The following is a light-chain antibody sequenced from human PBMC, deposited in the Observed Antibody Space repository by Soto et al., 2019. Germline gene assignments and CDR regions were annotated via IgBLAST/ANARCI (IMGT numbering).Light chain of an antibody. Sequence: QSALTQPPSASGSPGQSVTISCTGTSGDVGSYRFVSWYQQHPGKAPKLLIYEVTKRPSGVPDRFSASTSGNTASLTVSGLQADDEADYYCSSYAGNNNVIFGGGTKLNVL. CDR1: SGDVGSYRF. J-gene: IGLJ2*01. V-gene: IGLV2-8*01. CDR3: SSYAGNNNVI. CDR2: EVT.